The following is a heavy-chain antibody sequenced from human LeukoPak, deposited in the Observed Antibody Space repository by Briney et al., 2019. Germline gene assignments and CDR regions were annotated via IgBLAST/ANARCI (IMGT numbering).Heavy chain of an antibody. CDR1: GGSISSSSYY. V-gene: IGHV4-39*01. D-gene: IGHD6-13*01. CDR2: IYYSGST. Sequence: SETLSLTCTVSGGSISSSSYYWGWIRQPPGKGLKWIGSIYYSGSTYYNPSLKSRVTISVDTSKNQFSLKLSSVIAADTAVYYCARLPNRGSSCPVGDCYYMDVWGKGTTVTVSS. CDR3: ARLPNRGSSCPVGDCYYMDV. J-gene: IGHJ6*03.